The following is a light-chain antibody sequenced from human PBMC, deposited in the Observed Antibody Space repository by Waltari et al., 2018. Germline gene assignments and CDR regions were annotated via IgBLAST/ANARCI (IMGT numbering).Light chain of an antibody. CDR1: SSDVRAYNF. CDR2: DFR. CDR3: FSYRSTFPWV. V-gene: IGLV2-14*03. Sequence: QSALTQPASMSGSPGQSTTIYCTGTSSDVRAYNFLSWYQQHPVKTPKLIIYDFRIRPLGVSNRFSGSKSDNTASLTISGLQAEDEADYYCFSYRSTFPWVFGGWTKVTVL. J-gene: IGLJ3*02.